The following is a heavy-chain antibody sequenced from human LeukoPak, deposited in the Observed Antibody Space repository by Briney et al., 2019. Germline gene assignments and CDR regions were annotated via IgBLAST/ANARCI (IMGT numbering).Heavy chain of an antibody. CDR3: AKDYGYSSSWYDY. J-gene: IGHJ4*02. CDR1: GFTFDDYC. V-gene: IGHV3-9*01. CDR2: ISWNSASV. Sequence: PGGSLRLSCEASGFTFDDYCMHWVRQAPGKGLEWVSTISWNSASVGYVDSVKGRFTISRDNAKKTLYLQMNSLRPEDTALYYCAKDYGYSSSWYDYWGQGTLVTVSS. D-gene: IGHD6-13*01.